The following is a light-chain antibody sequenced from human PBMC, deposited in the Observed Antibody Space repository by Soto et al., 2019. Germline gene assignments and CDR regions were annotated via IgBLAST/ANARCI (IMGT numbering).Light chain of an antibody. J-gene: IGLJ1*01. Sequence: QSALTQPPSASGSPGQSVTISCTGTSSDVGDYTYVSWYQQHPGKAPKLMIYEVSKRPSGVPGRFSGSKSGNTASLTVSGLQAEDEADYYCSSYAGSKTYVFGTGTKLTVL. CDR1: SSDVGDYTY. V-gene: IGLV2-8*01. CDR2: EVS. CDR3: SSYAGSKTYV.